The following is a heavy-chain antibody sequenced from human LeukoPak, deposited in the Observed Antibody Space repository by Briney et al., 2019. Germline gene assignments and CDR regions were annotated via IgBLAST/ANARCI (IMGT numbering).Heavy chain of an antibody. CDR2: IKEDGSEK. CDR1: GFTFGRYW. D-gene: IGHD7-27*01. Sequence: GGSLRLSCAAAGFTFGRYWMSWVRQATGKGLECVAKIKEDGSEKHYVDSVKGRFTISRDNAKNSLYLQMNSLRAEDTAVYYCARDYTGGWNDYWGQGTLVTVSS. CDR3: ARDYTGGWNDY. V-gene: IGHV3-7*01. J-gene: IGHJ4*02.